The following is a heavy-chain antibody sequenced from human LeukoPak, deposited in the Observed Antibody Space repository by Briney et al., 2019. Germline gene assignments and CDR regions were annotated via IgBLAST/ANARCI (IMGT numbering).Heavy chain of an antibody. CDR3: AKPGPNAYVGFSWFDP. CDR2: ISFDGRDQ. D-gene: IGHD3-16*01. Sequence: GGSLRLSCTPSGFALNTFGMHWIRQAPGKGPEGVALISFDGRDQYYGDSVSVRFPVSRDNSKTTIHLQMGRLRSEDTGVYYCAKPGPNAYVGFSWFDPWGQGTLVSVSS. CDR1: GFALNTFG. J-gene: IGHJ5*02. V-gene: IGHV3-30*18.